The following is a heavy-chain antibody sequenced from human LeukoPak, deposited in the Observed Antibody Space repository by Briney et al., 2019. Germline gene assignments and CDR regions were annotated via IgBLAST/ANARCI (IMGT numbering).Heavy chain of an antibody. V-gene: IGHV4-30-2*01. CDR2: IYHSGST. D-gene: IGHD3-16*02. CDR1: GGSISSGGYS. J-gene: IGHJ4*02. CDR3: ARVHDYVWGSYHYTGIYFDY. Sequence: SETLSLTCAVSGGSISSGGYSWSWIRQPPGKGLEWIGYIYHSGSTYYNPSLKSRVTISVDRSKNQFSLKLSSVTAADTAVYYCARVHDYVWGSYHYTGIYFDYWGQGTLVTVSS.